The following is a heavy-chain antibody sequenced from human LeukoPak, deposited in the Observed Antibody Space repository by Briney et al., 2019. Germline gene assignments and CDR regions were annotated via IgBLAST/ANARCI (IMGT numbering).Heavy chain of an antibody. V-gene: IGHV3-23*01. CDR1: GFTFSSYA. CDR2: ISGSGGST. D-gene: IGHD2-2*01. Sequence: GGSLRLSCAASGFTFSSYAMSWVRQAPGKGLEWVSAISGSGGSTYYADSVKGRFTISRDNSKNTLFLQMNSLRAEDTAVYYCTRHSDAYCSRANCYVDNFYGLDVWGQGTRVTVSS. CDR3: TRHSDAYCSRANCYVDNFYGLDV. J-gene: IGHJ6*02.